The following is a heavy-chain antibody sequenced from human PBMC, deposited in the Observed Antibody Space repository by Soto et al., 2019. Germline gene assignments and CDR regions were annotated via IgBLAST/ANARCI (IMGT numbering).Heavy chain of an antibody. CDR1: GFIFSSYA. J-gene: IGHJ4*02. Sequence: EVQLLESGGGLVQPGGSLRLSCAASGFIFSSYALNWVRQAPGKGLEWVSSISGGGGSTNYADSVKGRFTISRDNSKNTLYLQLNSLRAEDTALYYCATAFYGSGSYWGFDYWGQGTPVTVSS. CDR2: ISGGGGST. D-gene: IGHD3-10*01. CDR3: ATAFYGSGSYWGFDY. V-gene: IGHV3-23*01.